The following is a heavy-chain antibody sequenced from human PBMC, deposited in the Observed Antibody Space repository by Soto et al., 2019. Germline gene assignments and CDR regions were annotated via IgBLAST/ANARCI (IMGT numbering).Heavy chain of an antibody. J-gene: IGHJ4*02. CDR3: ARERYSYGSYYFDY. Sequence: EVQLVESGGGLVQPGGSLRLSCSASGFTFSSYWMSWVRQAPGEGLEWVANIKKDGSEKYYVDSVKGRFTISRDNAKNSLYLQMNSLRAEDTAVYYCARERYSYGSYYFDYWGQGTLVTVSS. CDR1: GFTFSSYW. D-gene: IGHD5-18*01. V-gene: IGHV3-7*05. CDR2: IKKDGSEK.